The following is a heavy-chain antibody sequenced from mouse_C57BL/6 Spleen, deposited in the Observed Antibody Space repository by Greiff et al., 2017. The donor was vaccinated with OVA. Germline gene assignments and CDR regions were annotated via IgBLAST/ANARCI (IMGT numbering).Heavy chain of an antibody. CDR2: IYPGSGST. J-gene: IGHJ2*01. CDR3: ARERDSPDYFDY. Sequence: VQLQQPGAELVKPGASVKMSCKASGYTFTSYWITWVKQRPGQGLEWIGDIYPGSGSTNYNEKFKSKATLTVDTSSSTAYMQLSSLTSEDSAVYYCARERDSPDYFDYWGQGTTLTVSS. V-gene: IGHV1-55*01. CDR1: GYTFTSYW. D-gene: IGHD3-3*01.